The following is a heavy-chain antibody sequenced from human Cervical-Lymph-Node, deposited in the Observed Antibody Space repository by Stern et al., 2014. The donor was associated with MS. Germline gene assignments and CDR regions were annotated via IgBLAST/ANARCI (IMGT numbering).Heavy chain of an antibody. V-gene: IGHV1-69*09. CDR3: ARDGMLGNNPFHFGMDV. CDR1: GYTFTSYT. D-gene: IGHD2-8*01. J-gene: IGHJ6*02. CDR2: IIPILGRP. Sequence: QVQLVQSGAEVKKPGSSVKVSCKASGYTFTSYTLSWVRQAPGQGLEWVGRIIPILGRPNYAQKFQGRVTITTDRSTSTAYMALSSLKSEDTAVYYCARDGMLGNNPFHFGMDVWGQGTTVTVSS.